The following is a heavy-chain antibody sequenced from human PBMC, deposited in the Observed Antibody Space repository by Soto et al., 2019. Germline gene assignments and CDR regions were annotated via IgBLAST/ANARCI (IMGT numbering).Heavy chain of an antibody. J-gene: IGHJ4*02. CDR1: GFTFSNYA. V-gene: IGHV3-23*01. D-gene: IGHD2-15*01. CDR2: ISTSAHST. Sequence: EVQLLESGGGLVQPGGSLRLSCAASGFTFSNYAMNWVRQAPGKGLEWVSGISTSAHSTYYADSVKGRFTISRDNSKNTLYLQMSSLRAEDTAVYYWAKVHEDTVLVLVGGIFDYWGQGSLVTVSS. CDR3: AKVHEDTVLVLVGGIFDY.